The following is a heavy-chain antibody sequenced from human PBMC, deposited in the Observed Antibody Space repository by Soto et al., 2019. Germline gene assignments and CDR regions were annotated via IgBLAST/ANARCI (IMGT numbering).Heavy chain of an antibody. D-gene: IGHD2-8*01. CDR1: GFTFSSYA. CDR3: AKNGLGYCTNGVCPGVIDP. J-gene: IGHJ5*02. V-gene: IGHV3-23*01. CDR2: ISGSGGST. Sequence: GGSLRLSCAASGFTFSSYAMSWVRQAPGKGLEWVSAISGSGGSTYYADSVKGRFTISRDNSKNTLYLQMNSLRAEDTAVYYCAKNGLGYCTNGVCPGVIDPWGQGPLVT.